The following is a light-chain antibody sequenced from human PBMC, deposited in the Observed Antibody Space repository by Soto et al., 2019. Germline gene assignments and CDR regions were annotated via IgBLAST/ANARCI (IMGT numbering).Light chain of an antibody. Sequence: DIQMPQSPSSLSASVGDRVTITCRASQRISIYLYWYQQKPGKAPKLLIYAASSLQSGVPSRFSGSGSGTDCPLTISRLQPEDFATYYCQQSDSTLYTFGQGTKLEIK. V-gene: IGKV1-39*01. CDR2: AAS. CDR3: QQSDSTLYT. J-gene: IGKJ2*01. CDR1: QRISIY.